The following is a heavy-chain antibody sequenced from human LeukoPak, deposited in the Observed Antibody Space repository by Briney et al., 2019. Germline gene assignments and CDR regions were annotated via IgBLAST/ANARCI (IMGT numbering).Heavy chain of an antibody. Sequence: SETLSLTCTVSGGSINNFYWSWIRQSPGKALEWVGYVHSSGRTDYNPSLRSRVSMSADTSKSQLSLRLTSVTAADTAVYFCARHDEECPGEYCFLLSFDYWGPGSLVTVSS. CDR3: ARHDEECPGEYCFLLSFDY. J-gene: IGHJ4*01. CDR1: GGSINNFY. D-gene: IGHD2-8*02. CDR2: VHSSGRT. V-gene: IGHV4-59*08.